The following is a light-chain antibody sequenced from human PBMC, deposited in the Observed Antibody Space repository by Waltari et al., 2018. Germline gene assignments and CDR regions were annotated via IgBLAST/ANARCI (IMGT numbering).Light chain of an antibody. CDR2: GAS. V-gene: IGKV3-15*01. CDR1: QSVGTN. J-gene: IGKJ1*01. Sequence: DTVMTQSPATLSVSPGERATLSCRASQSVGTNLAWYQQKPGQAPRLLIYGASTRATGIPATFSGSGSGTEFTLTISSLQSEDFAVYYCQQYEIWPRTFGQGTKEEIK. CDR3: QQYEIWPRT.